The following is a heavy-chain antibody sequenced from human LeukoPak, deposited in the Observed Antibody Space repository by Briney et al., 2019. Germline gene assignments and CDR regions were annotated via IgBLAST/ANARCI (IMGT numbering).Heavy chain of an antibody. J-gene: IGHJ5*02. D-gene: IGHD2-21*02. CDR3: ARGKRHIVVVTASGWFDP. CDR1: GYSISSGYY. V-gene: IGHV4-38-2*02. Sequence: SETLSLTCTVSGYSISSGYYWGWIRQPPGKGLEWIGSIYHSGSTYYNPSLKSRVTISVDTSKNQFSLKLSSVTAADTAVYYCARGKRHIVVVTASGWFDPWGQGTLVTVSS. CDR2: IYHSGST.